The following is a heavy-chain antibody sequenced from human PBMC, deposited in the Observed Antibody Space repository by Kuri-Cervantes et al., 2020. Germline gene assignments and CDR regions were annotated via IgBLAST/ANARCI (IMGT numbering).Heavy chain of an antibody. D-gene: IGHD6-6*01. CDR3: ATEYSSSSPFDY. Sequence: ASVKVSCKVSGYTLTELSMHWVRQAPGQGLEWMGWINPNSGGTNYAQKFQGRVTMTRDTSISTAYMELSRLRSDDTAVYYCATEYSSSSPFDYWGQGTLVTVSS. CDR2: INPNSGGT. V-gene: IGHV1-2*02. J-gene: IGHJ4*02. CDR1: GYTLTELS.